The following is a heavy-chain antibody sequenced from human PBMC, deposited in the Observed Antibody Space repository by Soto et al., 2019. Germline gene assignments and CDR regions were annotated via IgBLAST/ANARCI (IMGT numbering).Heavy chain of an antibody. CDR3: ARLRQWPPYCGMEV. V-gene: IGHV5-51*01. CDR1: GYSFTSYW. J-gene: IGHJ6*01. CDR2: IKPGDSDT. D-gene: IGHD6-19*01. Sequence: GGSLKISCKGSGYSFTSYWIGWVRQMPGKGLEWMGIIKPGDSDTRYSPPCQGQVTISADKCISTAYFQWSRPKASDTAMYFCARLRQWPPYCGMEVLGQGNT.